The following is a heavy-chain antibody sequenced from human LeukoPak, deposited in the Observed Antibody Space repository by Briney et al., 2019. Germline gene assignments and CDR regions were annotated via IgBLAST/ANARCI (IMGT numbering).Heavy chain of an antibody. CDR2: ISSNGGST. CDR1: GFTFSSYA. CDR3: ARVRSGYTNAPFDY. D-gene: IGHD3-22*01. J-gene: IGHJ4*02. Sequence: GGSLRLSCAASGFTFSSYAMHWVRQAPGKGLEYVSAISSNGGSTYYADSVKGRFTISRDNSKNTLYLQMGSLRAEDMAVYYCARVRSGYTNAPFDYWGQGTLVTVSS. V-gene: IGHV3-64*02.